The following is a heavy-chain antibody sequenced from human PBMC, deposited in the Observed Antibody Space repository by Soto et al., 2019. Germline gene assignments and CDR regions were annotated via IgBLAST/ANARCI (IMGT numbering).Heavy chain of an antibody. J-gene: IGHJ4*02. D-gene: IGHD5-12*01. CDR1: GGSVSSGSYY. Sequence: KTSETLSLTCTVSGGSVSSGSYYWSWIRQPPGKGLEWIGYIYYSGSTNYNPSLKSRVTISVDASKNQFSLKLSSVTAADTAVYYCAREIRSLARGYSGYDSGFREDHFDYWGQGTLVTVSS. V-gene: IGHV4-61*01. CDR3: AREIRSLARGYSGYDSGFREDHFDY. CDR2: IYYSGST.